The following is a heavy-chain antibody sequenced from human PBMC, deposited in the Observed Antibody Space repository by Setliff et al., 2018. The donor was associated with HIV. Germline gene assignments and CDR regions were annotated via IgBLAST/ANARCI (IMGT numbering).Heavy chain of an antibody. CDR2: ISGYSGNT. V-gene: IGHV1-18*01. D-gene: IGHD6-19*01. CDR3: ARGWSGVAVAGTPRFEY. Sequence: GASVKVSCKGSGYIFNSYGMSWVRQAPGQGLEWMGWISGYSGNTSVAQKFQGRLIMTTDTSTTTVYMELRSLRSDDTAVYFCARGWSGVAVAGTPRFEYWGQGTLVTVSS. CDR1: GYIFNSYG. J-gene: IGHJ4*02.